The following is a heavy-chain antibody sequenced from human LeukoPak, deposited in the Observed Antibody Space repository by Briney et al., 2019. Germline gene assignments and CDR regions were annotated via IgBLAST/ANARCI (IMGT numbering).Heavy chain of an antibody. CDR2: IYYSGST. D-gene: IGHD3-22*01. V-gene: IGHV4-30-4*01. Sequence: SETLFLTCTDSGGSISSGDYYWSWIRQPPGKGLEWIGYIYYSGSTYYNPSLKSRVTISVDTSKNQFSLKLSSVTAADTAVYYCARASVGMDYYDSSGYYASDYWGQGTLVTVSS. CDR1: GGSISSGDYY. J-gene: IGHJ4*02. CDR3: ARASVGMDYYDSSGYYASDY.